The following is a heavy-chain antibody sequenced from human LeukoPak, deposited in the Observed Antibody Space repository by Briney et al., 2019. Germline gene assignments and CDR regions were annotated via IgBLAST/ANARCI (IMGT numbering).Heavy chain of an antibody. J-gene: IGHJ5*02. CDR3: ATLTGYSSESWFDP. V-gene: IGHV4-59*01. Sequence: SETLSLTCTVSGGSISSYYWSWIRQPPGKGLEWIGYIYYSGSTNYNPSLKSRVTISVETSKNQFSLKLSSVTAADTAVYYCATLTGYSSESWFDPWGQGILVTVSS. CDR1: GGSISSYY. CDR2: IYYSGST. D-gene: IGHD3-9*01.